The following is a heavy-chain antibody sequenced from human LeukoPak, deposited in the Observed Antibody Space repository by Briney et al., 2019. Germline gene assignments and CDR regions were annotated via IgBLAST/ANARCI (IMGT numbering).Heavy chain of an antibody. CDR2: ISGSSSTI. CDR3: ARDHYSRNDH. V-gene: IGHV3-48*02. CDR1: GFAFSTYS. Sequence: GGSLRLSCVASGFAFSTYSMTWVRQAPGKGLEWVSYISGSSSTIYYGGSVKGRFTISRDNAKNSVYLQMNSLRDEDTAVYYCARDHYSRNDHWDQGTLVTVSS. J-gene: IGHJ4*02. D-gene: IGHD4-11*01.